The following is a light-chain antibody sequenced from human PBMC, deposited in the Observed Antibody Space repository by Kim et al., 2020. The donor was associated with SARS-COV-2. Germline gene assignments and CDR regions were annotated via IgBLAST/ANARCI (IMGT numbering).Light chain of an antibody. CDR1: SCYVGAFNY. V-gene: IGLV2-11*01. CDR2: DFS. Sequence: QSVSISSPAPSCYVGAFNYVPWYQQHPGKAPKLLIYDFSNRPSGVPARFSGSKSGTTASLTISGLQAEDEADYYCCSYAGSYTFYVFGTGTKVTVL. J-gene: IGLJ1*01. CDR3: CSYAGSYTFYV.